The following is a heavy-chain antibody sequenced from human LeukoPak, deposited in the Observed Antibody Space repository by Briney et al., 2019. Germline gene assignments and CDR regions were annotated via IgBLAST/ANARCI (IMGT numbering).Heavy chain of an antibody. CDR3: ARTALLIDY. D-gene: IGHD2-15*01. CDR2: INHSGST. J-gene: IGHJ4*02. CDR1: GVSFGGYY. Sequence: SETLSLTCAVYGVSFGGYYWSWIRQPPGKGLEWIGEINHSGSTNYNPSLKSRVTISVDTSKNQFSLKLSSVTAADTAVYYCARTALLIDYWGQGTLVTVSS. V-gene: IGHV4-34*01.